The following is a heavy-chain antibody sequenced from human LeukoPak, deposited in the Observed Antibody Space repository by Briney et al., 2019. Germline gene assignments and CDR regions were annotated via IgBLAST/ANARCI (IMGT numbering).Heavy chain of an antibody. V-gene: IGHV3-7*01. CDR2: IKQDGSEK. CDR3: ARDRYISRSWGYDFDY. Sequence: PGGSLRLSCAASGFTFSSYWMSWVGQAPGKGLEWVANIKQDGSEKYYVDSVKGRFTISRDNAKNLLYLQMNSLRAEDTAVYYCARDRYISRSWGYDFDYWGQGTLVTVSS. D-gene: IGHD6-13*01. CDR1: GFTFSSYW. J-gene: IGHJ4*02.